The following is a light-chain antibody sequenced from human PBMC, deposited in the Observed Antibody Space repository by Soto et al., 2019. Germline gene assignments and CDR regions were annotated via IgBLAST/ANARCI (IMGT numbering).Light chain of an antibody. J-gene: IGKJ2*01. V-gene: IGKV3-11*01. CDR1: HNISIY. Sequence: VVLTQSPATLSLSPGETASLSCRATHNISIYLAWYQQKLGQPPRLLIFDASNRASGIPARFIGSGSGTDFTLTVSSLEPEDFALYFCQQRSNRPPNTFGQGTKLEMK. CDR2: DAS. CDR3: QQRSNRPPNT.